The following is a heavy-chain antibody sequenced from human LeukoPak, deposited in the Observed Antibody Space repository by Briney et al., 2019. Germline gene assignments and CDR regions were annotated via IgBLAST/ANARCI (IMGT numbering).Heavy chain of an antibody. V-gene: IGHV3-48*02. CDR1: GFTLSTYA. CDR3: TRDPGFFDY. J-gene: IGHJ4*02. Sequence: GGSLRLSCAASGFTLSTYAMNGVRQAPGKGLEWVSYISASSVTIYDADSVKGRFTIFRDNAKNSLYLHMNSLRDEDTAVYYCTRDPGFFDYWGQGTLVTVSS. CDR2: ISASSVTI. D-gene: IGHD7-27*01.